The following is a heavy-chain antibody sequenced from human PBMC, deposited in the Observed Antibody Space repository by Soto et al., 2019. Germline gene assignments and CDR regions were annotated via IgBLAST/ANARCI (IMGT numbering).Heavy chain of an antibody. CDR3: ARSIGSGGVIGGFDY. J-gene: IGHJ4*02. CDR2: IIPIFDTP. CDR1: GGTFNMYA. V-gene: IGHV1-69*01. Sequence: QVQLVQSGAEVRKPGSAVRVSCKASGGTFNMYAMNWVRQAPGQGLEWMAGIIPIFDTPRYSQQFQGRVTITVDESTSTAYMGVSSLRSGDTAIYYCARSIGSGGVIGGFDYWGQGTLVTVAS. D-gene: IGHD3-16*02.